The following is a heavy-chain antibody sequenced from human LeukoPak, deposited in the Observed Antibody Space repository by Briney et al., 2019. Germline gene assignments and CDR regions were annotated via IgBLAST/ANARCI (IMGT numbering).Heavy chain of an antibody. CDR3: ARDIGLRKAAPPGWFDP. D-gene: IGHD6-6*01. CDR1: GFTFSDYY. V-gene: IGHV3-11*04. Sequence: GGSLRLSCAASGFTFSDYYMSWIRQAPGKGLEWASYISSSGSTIYYADSVKGRFTISRDNAKNSLYLQMNSLRADDTAVYYCARDIGLRKAAPPGWFDPWGQGALVTVSS. J-gene: IGHJ5*02. CDR2: ISSSGSTI.